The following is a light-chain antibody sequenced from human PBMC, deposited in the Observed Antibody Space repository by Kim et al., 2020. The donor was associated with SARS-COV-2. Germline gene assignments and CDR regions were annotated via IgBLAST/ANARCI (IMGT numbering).Light chain of an antibody. J-gene: IGLJ1*01. CDR2: GNK. Sequence: GQRVTISCSAGSSNIGRNTVNWYRKLPGTAPNLLIYGNKRRPSGVPDRFSGSKSGTSASLAISGLQSEDEADYCCAAWDDSLNGPVFGTGTKVTVL. V-gene: IGLV1-44*01. CDR1: SSNIGRNT. CDR3: AAWDDSLNGPV.